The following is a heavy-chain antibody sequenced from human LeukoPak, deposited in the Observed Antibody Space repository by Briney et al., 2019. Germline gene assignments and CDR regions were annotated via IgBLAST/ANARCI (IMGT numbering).Heavy chain of an antibody. CDR3: AKGSGINHYHWIDP. CDR1: EFTFSNYA. J-gene: IGHJ5*02. Sequence: GGSLRLSCAASEFTFSNYAMNWVRQAPGKGLGLGSGISGGGGSTYYADSVKGRFTISRDNSKNTLYLQMDSLRAEDPALYYCAKGSGINHYHWIDPWGQGTLVIVSS. V-gene: IGHV3-23*01. D-gene: IGHD1-14*01. CDR2: ISGGGGST.